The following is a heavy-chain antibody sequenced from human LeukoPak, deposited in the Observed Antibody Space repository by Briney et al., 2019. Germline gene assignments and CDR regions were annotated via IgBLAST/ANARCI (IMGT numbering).Heavy chain of an antibody. V-gene: IGHV4-34*01. D-gene: IGHD3-16*01. CDR3: ARGTGMGERWFDP. CDR2: INHSGST. CDR1: GGSFSGYY. J-gene: IGHJ5*02. Sequence: SETLSLTCAVYGGSFSGYYWSWIRQPPGKGLEWIGEINHSGSTNYNPSLKSRVTISVDTSKNQFSLKLSSVTAADTAVYYCARGTGMGERWFDPWGQGTLVTVSS.